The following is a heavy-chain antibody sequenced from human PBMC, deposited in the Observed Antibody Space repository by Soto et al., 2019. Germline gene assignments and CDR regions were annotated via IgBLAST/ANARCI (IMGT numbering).Heavy chain of an antibody. D-gene: IGHD3-10*01. CDR3: AREIKGFRFDYYGSGSHIRRYDY. Sequence: SETLSLTCTVSGGSISSGGYYWSWIRQHPGKGLEWIGYIYYSGSTYYNPSLKSRVTISVDTSKNQFSLKLSSVTAADTAVYYCAREIKGFRFDYYGSGSHIRRYDYWGQGTLVTVSS. CDR2: IYYSGST. CDR1: GGSISSGGYY. V-gene: IGHV4-31*03. J-gene: IGHJ4*02.